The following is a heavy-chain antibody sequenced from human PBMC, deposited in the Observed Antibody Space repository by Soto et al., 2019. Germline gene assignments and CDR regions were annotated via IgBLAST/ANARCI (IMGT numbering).Heavy chain of an antibody. CDR3: ARGSYYYDSSGYYPLFY. J-gene: IGHJ4*02. V-gene: IGHV1-69*06. D-gene: IGHD3-22*01. CDR2: IIPIFGTA. Sequence: QVPLVQSGAEVKKPGSSVKVSCKASGGTFSSYAISWVRQAPGQGLEWMGGIIPIFGTANYAQKFQGRVTITADKSTSTAYMELSSLRSEDTAVYYCARGSYYYDSSGYYPLFYWGQGTLVTVSS. CDR1: GGTFSSYA.